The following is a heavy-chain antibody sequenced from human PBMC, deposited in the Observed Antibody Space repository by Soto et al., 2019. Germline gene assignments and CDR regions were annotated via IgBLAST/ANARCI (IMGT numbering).Heavy chain of an antibody. Sequence: GEALKISCAASGFTFSSYAMNWVRQAPGKGLEWVSVITGSGGSTYYADSVKGRFTISRDTSKNTLFLQMNSLRAEDTAVYYCAKDRYGDYGGIDYWGQGTMVTVSS. V-gene: IGHV3-23*01. CDR1: GFTFSSYA. CDR3: AKDRYGDYGGIDY. J-gene: IGHJ4*02. CDR2: ITGSGGST. D-gene: IGHD4-17*01.